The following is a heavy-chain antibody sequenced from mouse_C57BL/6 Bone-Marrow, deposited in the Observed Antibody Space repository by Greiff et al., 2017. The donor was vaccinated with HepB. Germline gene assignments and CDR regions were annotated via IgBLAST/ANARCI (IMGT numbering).Heavy chain of an antibody. J-gene: IGHJ3*01. D-gene: IGHD2-10*02. CDR1: GYAFTNYL. V-gene: IGHV1-54*01. Sequence: VKLMESGAELVRPGTSVKVSCKASGYAFTNYLIEWVKQRPGQGLEWIGVIDPGSGGTNYNEKFKGKATLTADKSSSTASMQLSSLTSEDSAVYFCARGGTYGFAYWGQGTLVTVSA. CDR3: ARGGTYGFAY. CDR2: IDPGSGGT.